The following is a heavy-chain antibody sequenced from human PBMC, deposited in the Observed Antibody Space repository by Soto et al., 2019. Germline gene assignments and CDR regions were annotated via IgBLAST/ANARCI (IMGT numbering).Heavy chain of an antibody. V-gene: IGHV3-30*14. D-gene: IGHD1-20*01. CDR1: GFIFSTYA. CDR2: ISYDGRIK. Sequence: PGGSLRLSCAASGFIFSTYAMHWVRQAPGKGLEWVAVISYDGRIKDYADSVKGRFTISRDNSENTLYLQMNSLGADDSAVYYCARAGYNWGYHYYAMDVWGQGTTVTVSS. J-gene: IGHJ6*02. CDR3: ARAGYNWGYHYYAMDV.